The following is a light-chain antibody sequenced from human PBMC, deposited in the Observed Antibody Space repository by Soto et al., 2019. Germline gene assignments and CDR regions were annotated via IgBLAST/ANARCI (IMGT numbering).Light chain of an antibody. CDR1: RSNVGDNA. J-gene: IGLJ3*02. CDR2: YDD. V-gene: IGLV1-36*01. CDR3: EAWDDSLNGWV. Sequence: QSVLTQPPSVSEAPRQRVTISCSGSRSNVGDNAVNWYQQFPGKAPKLLIYYDDLLTSGVSDRFSGSKSGTSASLAISGLQSEDEVDYYCEAWDDSLNGWVFGGGTKLTVL.